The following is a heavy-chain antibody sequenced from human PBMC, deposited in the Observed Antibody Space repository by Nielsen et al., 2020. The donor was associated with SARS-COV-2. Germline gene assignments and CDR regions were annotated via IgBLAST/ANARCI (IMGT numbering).Heavy chain of an antibody. CDR2: ISYGGDNE. CDR1: GFTFSKFP. D-gene: IGHD4-23*01. V-gene: IGHV3-30-3*02. Sequence: GGSLRLSCAVSGFTFSKFPMHWVRQAPGKGLEWLAIISYGGDNEHYADSVKGRFTVSRDNSINTLYLDMSSLRPDDTAVYYCAKWSGAIVVTPRAGYMDVWGKGTTVTVSS. CDR3: AKWSGAIVVTPRAGYMDV. J-gene: IGHJ6*03.